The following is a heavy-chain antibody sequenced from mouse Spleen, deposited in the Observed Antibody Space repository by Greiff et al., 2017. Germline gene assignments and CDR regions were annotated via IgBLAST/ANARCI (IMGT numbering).Heavy chain of an antibody. D-gene: IGHD2-4*01. CDR1: GYAFTNYL. J-gene: IGHJ1*01. V-gene: IGHV1-54*01. CDR3: ARSTMRNWYFDV. Sequence: VQLQQSGAELVRPGTSVKVSCKASGYAFTNYLIEWVKQRPGQGLEWIGVINPGSGGTNYNEKFKGKATLTADKSSSTAYMQLSSLTSEDSAVYFCARSTMRNWYFDVWGAGTTVTVSS. CDR2: INPGSGGT.